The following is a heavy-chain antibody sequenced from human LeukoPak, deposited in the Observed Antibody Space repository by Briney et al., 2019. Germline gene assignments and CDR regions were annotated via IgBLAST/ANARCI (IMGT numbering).Heavy chain of an antibody. Sequence: GGSLRLSCAASGFTFSDYYMYWIRQSPGKGLECLSYISGGGGMIYSADSVKGRFTISRDNAKNSLYLQMNSLRAKDTGVYYCARGLWMPYCTSTDCNPNWFDPWGQGTLVTVSS. V-gene: IGHV3-11*04. CDR2: ISGGGGMI. CDR3: ARGLWMPYCTSTDCNPNWFDP. CDR1: GFTFSDYY. D-gene: IGHD2-2*01. J-gene: IGHJ5*02.